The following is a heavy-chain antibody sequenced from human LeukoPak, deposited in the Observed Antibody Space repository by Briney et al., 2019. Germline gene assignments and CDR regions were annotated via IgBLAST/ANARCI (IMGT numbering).Heavy chain of an antibody. D-gene: IGHD2-2*01. V-gene: IGHV4-38-2*01. Sequence: SETLSLTCAVSGYSISSGYYWGWIRQPPGKGLEWIGSIYHSGSTYYNPSLKSRVTLSVDTSKNQFSLKLSSVTAADTAVYYCARGYCSSTSCYPEGWFDPWGQGTLVTVSS. CDR1: GYSISSGYY. J-gene: IGHJ5*02. CDR3: ARGYCSSTSCYPEGWFDP. CDR2: IYHSGST.